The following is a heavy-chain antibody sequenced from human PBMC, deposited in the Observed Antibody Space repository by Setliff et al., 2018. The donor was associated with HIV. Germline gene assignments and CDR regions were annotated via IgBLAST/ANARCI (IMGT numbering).Heavy chain of an antibody. V-gene: IGHV4-34*01. D-gene: IGHD3-22*01. Sequence: SETLSLTCAVYGGSFKDPNLSWIRQPPGKGLEWIGEINHIRSTNYNPSLKSRVTMSVDTSKNHFSLKLSSVTAADTAVYYCASSPDYYDSSGYYRAIDYWGQGMLVTVSS. CDR2: INHIRST. J-gene: IGHJ4*02. CDR1: GGSFKDPN. CDR3: ASSPDYYDSSGYYRAIDY.